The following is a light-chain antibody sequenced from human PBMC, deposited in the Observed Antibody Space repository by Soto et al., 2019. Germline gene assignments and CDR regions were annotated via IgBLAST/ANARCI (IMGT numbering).Light chain of an antibody. Sequence: IVLTQTPLSPRVTLGQAASISCSSSESLLHTSGKTYLSWLQLRPGQPPRLLLYQISQRPPGVPDRFTGSGAGTNFTLTISGVEADDIGIYYCMQASQLRTFGQGTKVDIK. J-gene: IGKJ1*01. CDR2: QIS. CDR1: ESLLHTSGKTY. CDR3: MQASQLRT. V-gene: IGKV2-24*01.